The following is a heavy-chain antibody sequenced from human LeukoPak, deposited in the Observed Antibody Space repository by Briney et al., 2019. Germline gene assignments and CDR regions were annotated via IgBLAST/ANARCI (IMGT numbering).Heavy chain of an antibody. Sequence: ASVNVSFKSSGSTFTSNDINWVRQATGQGLERMGWMNPNSGNTGYAQKFQGRVTMTRNTSISTAYMELSTLRSADTAVYYCARGREYSSSLWDYWGQGTLVTVSS. D-gene: IGHD6-6*01. CDR1: GSTFTSND. J-gene: IGHJ4*02. CDR2: MNPNSGNT. CDR3: ARGREYSSSLWDY. V-gene: IGHV1-8*01.